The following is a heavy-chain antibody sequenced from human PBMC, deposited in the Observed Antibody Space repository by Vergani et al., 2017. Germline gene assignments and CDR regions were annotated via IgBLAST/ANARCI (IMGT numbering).Heavy chain of an antibody. D-gene: IGHD4-23*01. Sequence: DVQLLESGGGLVQPGGSLRLFCAASGFTFSSYAMSWVRQAPGKGLEWVSAISGSGGSTYYADSVKGRFTISRDNSKNTLYLQMNSLRAEDTAVYYCAKACTVVSYYFDYWGQGTLVTVSS. J-gene: IGHJ4*02. CDR2: ISGSGGST. CDR1: GFTFSSYA. V-gene: IGHV3-23*01. CDR3: AKACTVVSYYFDY.